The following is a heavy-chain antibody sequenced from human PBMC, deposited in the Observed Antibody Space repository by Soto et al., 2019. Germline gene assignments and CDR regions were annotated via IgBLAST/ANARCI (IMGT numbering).Heavy chain of an antibody. CDR2: MNPGSGDT. J-gene: IGHJ5*02. CDR1: GYSFTNHD. Sequence: VSSVNVSCKASGYSFTNHDVSWVRQATGQGLEWMGWMNPGSGDTGYAQKFQGRVTMTREISIATAYMELSSLRSDDTAIYYCARMETMGPLSWCDHWGKSNRVTVSA. V-gene: IGHV1-8*01. CDR3: ARMETMGPLSWCDH. D-gene: IGHD1-1*01.